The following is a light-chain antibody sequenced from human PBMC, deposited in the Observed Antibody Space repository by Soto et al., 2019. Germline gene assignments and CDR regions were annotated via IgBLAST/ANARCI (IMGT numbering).Light chain of an antibody. J-gene: IGLJ1*01. CDR3: QSYDMSLNNYV. CDR2: GGN. V-gene: IGLV1-40*01. Sequence: QSVLTQPPSVSGAPGQTVTISCTGSSSNIGAPYDVHWYQHLPGTASKLLIYGGNNRPSGVPDRFSGSRSGTSASLDITGLQAEDEAAYFCQSYDMSLNNYVFGTGTKVTVL. CDR1: SSNIGAPYD.